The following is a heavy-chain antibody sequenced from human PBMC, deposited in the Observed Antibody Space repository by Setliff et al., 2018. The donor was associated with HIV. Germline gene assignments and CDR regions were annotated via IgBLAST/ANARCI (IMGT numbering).Heavy chain of an antibody. CDR2: IRYDGSDN. CDR1: GFTFSNYG. J-gene: IGHJ6*03. CDR3: AKDVGGGSGHYPLYMDV. Sequence: GGSLRLSCAASGFTFSNYGMHWVRQAPGKGQEWVIFIRYDGSDNYYIDAVKGRFTISRDNSKNTVYLQMNSRRDEDTAVYYCAKDVGGGSGHYPLYMDVWGKGTTVTVSS. D-gene: IGHD3-3*01. V-gene: IGHV3-30*02.